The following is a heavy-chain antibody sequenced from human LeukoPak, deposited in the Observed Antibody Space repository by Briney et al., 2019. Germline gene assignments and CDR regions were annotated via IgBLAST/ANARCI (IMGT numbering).Heavy chain of an antibody. CDR1: GGSMSNIYY. CDR2: IFYSGIT. CDR3: ARVRSVGGNPHAFNI. V-gene: IGHV4-39*01. Sequence: SETLSLTCNVSGGSMSNIYYWGWIRQPPGKGLEWIGNIFYSGITYYNPSLRSRVTIAIDTSKSQFSLKLTSVTAADTALYYCARVRSVGGNPHAFNIWGQGTMVTVSS. D-gene: IGHD4-23*01. J-gene: IGHJ3*02.